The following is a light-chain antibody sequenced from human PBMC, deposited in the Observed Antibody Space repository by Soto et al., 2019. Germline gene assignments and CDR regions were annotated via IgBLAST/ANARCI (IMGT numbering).Light chain of an antibody. CDR3: QQYDSIPYT. Sequence: DIQMTQSPSTLSASVRDRVTITCRASQTINSRLAWYQQRPGKAPRLLIYKASTLESGVPSRFSGSGSGTEFTLTISTLQPDDFATYYCQQYDSIPYTLGQGTKLDIK. CDR2: KAS. J-gene: IGKJ2*01. CDR1: QTINSR. V-gene: IGKV1-5*03.